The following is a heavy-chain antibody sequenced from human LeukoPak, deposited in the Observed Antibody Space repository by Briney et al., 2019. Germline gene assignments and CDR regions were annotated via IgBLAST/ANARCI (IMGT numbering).Heavy chain of an antibody. CDR2: INHSGST. V-gene: IGHV4-34*01. J-gene: IGHJ4*02. CDR3: ARVGVLYDILTGYPTPFED. CDR1: GGSFSGYY. D-gene: IGHD3-9*01. Sequence: SETLSLTCAVYGGSFSGYYWSWIRQPLGKGLEWIGEINHSGSTNYNPSLKSRVTISVDTSKNQFSLKLSSVTAADTAVYYCARVGVLYDILTGYPTPFEDWGQGTLVTVSS.